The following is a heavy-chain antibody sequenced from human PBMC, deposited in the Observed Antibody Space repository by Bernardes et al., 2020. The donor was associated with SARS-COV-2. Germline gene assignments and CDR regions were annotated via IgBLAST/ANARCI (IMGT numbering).Heavy chain of an antibody. CDR1: GFTFSTYW. Sequence: GSLRLSSAASGFTFSTYWMHWVRHAPGKGLVWVSRINSDGSSKSYSDSVKSRFTISRDNAQNTMYVQMNSLIAEDTAVYYCARGRVDYVWGSYDYWGQGTLVTVSS. CDR3: ARGRVDYVWGSYDY. D-gene: IGHD3-16*01. J-gene: IGHJ4*02. CDR2: INSDGSSK. V-gene: IGHV3-74*01.